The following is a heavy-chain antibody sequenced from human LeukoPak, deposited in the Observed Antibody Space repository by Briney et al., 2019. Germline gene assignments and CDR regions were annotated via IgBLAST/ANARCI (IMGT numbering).Heavy chain of an antibody. V-gene: IGHV3-23*01. CDR3: AKDIRRGENYGYDQFAY. D-gene: IGHD5-18*01. Sequence: GGSLRLSCAASGFSFSSFGMSWVRQAPGKGLEWVSRISGSDGSTDYADSVKGRFTISRDNSKNTLYLQMNSLRAEDTALYSCAKDIRRGENYGYDQFAYWGQGTLVTVSS. CDR2: ISGSDGST. J-gene: IGHJ4*02. CDR1: GFSFSSFG.